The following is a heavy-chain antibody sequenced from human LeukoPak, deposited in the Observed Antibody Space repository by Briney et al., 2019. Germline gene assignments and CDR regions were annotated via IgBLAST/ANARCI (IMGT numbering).Heavy chain of an antibody. CDR3: TRGRYYLEY. V-gene: IGHV3-74*01. Sequence: PGGSLRLSCAASGFTFSTYWMHWVRQAPGKGLVWVLRINSDGSSTSYADSVKGRITISRDNAKNTLYLQMNNLRAEDTAVYYCTRGRYYLEYWGQGILVTVSS. D-gene: IGHD3-9*01. J-gene: IGHJ4*02. CDR2: INSDGSST. CDR1: GFTFSTYW.